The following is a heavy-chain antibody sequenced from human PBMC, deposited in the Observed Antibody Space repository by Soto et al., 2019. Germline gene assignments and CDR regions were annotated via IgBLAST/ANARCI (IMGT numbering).Heavy chain of an antibody. CDR1: GFTFSSYA. CDR2: ISYDGSNK. CDR3: ARDYYRFNSGYGFSMDV. J-gene: IGHJ6*02. D-gene: IGHD5-12*01. V-gene: IGHV3-30-3*01. Sequence: QVQLVESGGGVVQPRRSLRLSCAASGFTFSSYAMHWVRQAPGKGLEWVAVISYDGSNKYYADSVKGRFTISRDNSKNTLYLQMNSLRAEDTAVYYCARDYYRFNSGYGFSMDVWGQGTTVTVSS.